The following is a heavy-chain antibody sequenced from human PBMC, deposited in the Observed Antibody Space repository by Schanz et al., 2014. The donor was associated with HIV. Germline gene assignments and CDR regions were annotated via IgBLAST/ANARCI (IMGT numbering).Heavy chain of an antibody. CDR3: ARSYYYDGSPLPLDS. D-gene: IGHD3-22*01. J-gene: IGHJ4*02. CDR2: IYYTGNT. CDR1: GGSISSGGYY. V-gene: IGHV4-31*03. Sequence: QVQLQESGPGLVKPSQTLSLTCTVSGGSISSGGYYWSWIRQHPGKGLEWIGYIYYTGNTYYNPSLKSRVTISVDPSKNQFSLKMSSVTAADTAVYYCARSYYYDGSPLPLDSWGQGTLVTVSS.